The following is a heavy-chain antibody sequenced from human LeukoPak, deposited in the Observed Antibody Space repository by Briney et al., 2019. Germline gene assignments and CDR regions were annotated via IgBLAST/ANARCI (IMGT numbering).Heavy chain of an antibody. CDR1: GYTFTSYG. Sequence: ASVKVSCKASGYTFTSYGISWVRQAPGQGLEWMGWISAYNGNTNYAQKLQGRVTMTTDTSTSTAYMELRSLRSDDTAVYYCARDRAGFIAVAGTVWDYWGQGTLVTVSS. J-gene: IGHJ4*02. D-gene: IGHD6-19*01. V-gene: IGHV1-18*01. CDR3: ARDRAGFIAVAGTVWDY. CDR2: ISAYNGNT.